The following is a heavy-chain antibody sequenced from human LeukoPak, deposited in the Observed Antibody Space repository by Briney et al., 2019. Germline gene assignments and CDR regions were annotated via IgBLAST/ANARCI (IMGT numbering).Heavy chain of an antibody. CDR3: GKDRGMTHYFDY. Sequence: GGSLRLSCGASGFIVSSYGMHWVRQAPGKGLEWVAFIRYDGSNKYYADSVKGRFTISRDNSKNTLYLQMNNLRPEDTAVYYCGKDRGMTHYFDYWGQGTLVTVSS. J-gene: IGHJ4*02. V-gene: IGHV3-30*02. CDR2: IRYDGSNK. CDR1: GFIVSSYG.